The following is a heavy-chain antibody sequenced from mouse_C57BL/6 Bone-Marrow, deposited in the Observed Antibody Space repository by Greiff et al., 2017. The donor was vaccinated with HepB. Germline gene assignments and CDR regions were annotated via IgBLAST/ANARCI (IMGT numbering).Heavy chain of an antibody. CDR2: IHPNSGST. V-gene: IGHV1-64*01. CDR1: GYTFTSYW. Sequence: QVQLQQPGAELVKPGASVKLSCKASGYTFTSYWMHWVKQRPGQGLEWIGMIHPNSGSTNNNEKFKSKATLTVEKSSSTAYMQLSSLTSEDSAVYYCARGVFITTVVEYFDVWGTGTTVTVSS. D-gene: IGHD1-1*01. CDR3: ARGVFITTVVEYFDV. J-gene: IGHJ1*03.